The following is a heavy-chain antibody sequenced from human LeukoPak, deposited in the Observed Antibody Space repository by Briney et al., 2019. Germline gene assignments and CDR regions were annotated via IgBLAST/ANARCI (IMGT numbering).Heavy chain of an antibody. CDR2: IYSGGST. CDR3: ARDSILPSDVYGMDV. V-gene: IGHV3-53*01. Sequence: PGGSLRLSCAASGFTVSSNYMSWVRQAPGKGLEWVSVIYSGGSTYYADSVKGRFTLSRDNSKNTLYLQMNSLRAEDTAVYYCARDSILPSDVYGMDVWGQGTTVTVSS. D-gene: IGHD2-21*02. CDR1: GFTVSSNY. J-gene: IGHJ6*02.